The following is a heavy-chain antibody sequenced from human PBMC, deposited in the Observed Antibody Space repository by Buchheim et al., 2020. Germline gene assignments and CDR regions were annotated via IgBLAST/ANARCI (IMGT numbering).Heavy chain of an antibody. V-gene: IGHV1-8*01. J-gene: IGHJ6*02. Sequence: QVQLVQSGAEVKKPGASVKVSCKASGYTFTSYDINWVRQATGQGLEWMGWMNPNSGNTGYAQKFQGRVTMTRNTSLSTAYMELSSLRSEDTAVYYCARGGNHYDILTGYYSYYYGMDVWGQGTT. D-gene: IGHD3-9*01. CDR2: MNPNSGNT. CDR1: GYTFTSYD. CDR3: ARGGNHYDILTGYYSYYYGMDV.